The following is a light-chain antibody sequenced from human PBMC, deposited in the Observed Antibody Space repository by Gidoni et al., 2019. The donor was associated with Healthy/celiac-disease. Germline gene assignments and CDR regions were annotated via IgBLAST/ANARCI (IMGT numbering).Light chain of an antibody. CDR1: QSVLYSSNNKNY. CDR2: WAS. J-gene: IGKJ1*01. V-gene: IGKV4-1*01. Sequence: DIVMTQSPDSLAVSLGERATINCKSSQSVLYSSNNKNYLAWYQQKPGQPPKLPIYWASTRESGVPDRFSGSGSGTDFTLTSSSLQAEDVAVYYCQQYYSTPLAFGQGTKVEIK. CDR3: QQYYSTPLA.